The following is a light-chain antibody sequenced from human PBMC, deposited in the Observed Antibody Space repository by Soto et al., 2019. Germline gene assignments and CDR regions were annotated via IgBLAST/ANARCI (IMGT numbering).Light chain of an antibody. V-gene: IGLV2-11*01. Sequence: QSALTQPRSVSGSPGQSVTISCTGTSSDVGGHNYVSWYQQHPGKAPKLMIYDVTKRPSGVPDRFSGSKSGNTASLTISGLQAEDEADYYCCSYAGNYVFGTGTKVTVL. J-gene: IGLJ1*01. CDR2: DVT. CDR3: CSYAGNYV. CDR1: SSDVGGHNY.